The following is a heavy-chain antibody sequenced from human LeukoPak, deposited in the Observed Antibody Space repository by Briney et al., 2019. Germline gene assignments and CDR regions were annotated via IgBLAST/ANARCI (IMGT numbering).Heavy chain of an antibody. CDR1: DSFISNYY. CDR2: YPTNGST. V-gene: IGHV4-4*07. J-gene: IGHJ5*02. CDR3: ARDQERGYDFRIGYTTNWCDP. D-gene: IGHD3-3*01. Sequence: PQPMSPTRPVVDSFISNYYWSWIRQPDKDRLGLIGRYPTNGSTTYNPSFKGQVTISVDKSKNPSSLKLSSVTAADTAVYCCARDQERGYDFRIGYTTNWCDPGGQRPLVTV.